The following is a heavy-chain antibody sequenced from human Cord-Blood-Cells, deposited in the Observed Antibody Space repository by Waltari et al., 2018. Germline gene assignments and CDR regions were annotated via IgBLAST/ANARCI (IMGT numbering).Heavy chain of an antibody. V-gene: IGHV3-21*01. CDR1: GFTFSSYS. CDR3: ARDPGDFWSGYYYYYYYMDV. Sequence: EVQLVESGGGLVKPGGSLRLSCAASGFTFSSYSMNWVRQAPGKGLEWVSSISSSSSYIYYADSVKGRFTISRDNAKNSLYLQMNSLRAEDTAVYYCARDPGDFWSGYYYYYYYMDVWGKGTTVTVSS. CDR2: ISSSSSYI. D-gene: IGHD3-3*01. J-gene: IGHJ6*03.